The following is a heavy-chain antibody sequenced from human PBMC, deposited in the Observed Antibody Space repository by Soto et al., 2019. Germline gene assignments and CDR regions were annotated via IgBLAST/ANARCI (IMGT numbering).Heavy chain of an antibody. CDR3: ASEISYVCGGHLYYGMDV. J-gene: IGHJ6*01. D-gene: IGHD3-16*01. CDR1: GFTFSDHY. CDR2: MSGSGSSE. Sequence: PVESLRLSCAASGFTFSDHYMAWIRQGPGKGLEMVAHMSGSGSSEDYGDSAKGRFSIFRENSKSLLSLQMFFLRAVDTAVYYCASEISYVCGGHLYYGMDVLVNGTGVTV. V-gene: IGHV3-11*01.